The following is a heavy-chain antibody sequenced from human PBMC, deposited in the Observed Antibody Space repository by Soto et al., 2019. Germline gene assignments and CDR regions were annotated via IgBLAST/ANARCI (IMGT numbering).Heavy chain of an antibody. D-gene: IGHD1-1*01. Sequence: GGSLRLSCAVSGFTVSNNYMSWVRQAPGTGLDWVSVIYSGGTIYYADSVKGRFTISRDNSKNTLYLQMNSLRAEDTAVYYCARHTDLRYRSRYYMDVWGKGTTVTVSS. CDR3: ARHTDLRYRSRYYMDV. CDR2: IYSGGTI. V-gene: IGHV3-66*04. J-gene: IGHJ6*03. CDR1: GFTVSNNY.